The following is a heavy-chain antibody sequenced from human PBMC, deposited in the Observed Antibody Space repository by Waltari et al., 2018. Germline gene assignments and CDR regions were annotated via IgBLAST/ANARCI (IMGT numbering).Heavy chain of an antibody. J-gene: IGHJ6*02. D-gene: IGHD2-8*02. CDR3: VRLEDCTGPGGNCYSGAPFAVDV. CDR2: INHSPNS. V-gene: IGHV4-34*01. CDR1: GGSLRGYS. Sequence: QVHLQQWGAGLLRPSETLSLICAVYGGSLRGYSCGWLRQPPGKGLEWIGEINHSPNSNYNPSLRSRVHMSIDTAQNQFSLQLTSVTAADTGVYYCVRLEDCTGPGGNCYSGAPFAVDVWGQGTTVTVPS.